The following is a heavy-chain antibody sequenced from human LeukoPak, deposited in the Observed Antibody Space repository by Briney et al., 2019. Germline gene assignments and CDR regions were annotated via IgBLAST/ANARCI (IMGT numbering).Heavy chain of an antibody. D-gene: IGHD6-19*01. CDR1: GFTFSSYS. CDR2: ITSSSSYI. V-gene: IGHV3-21*01. Sequence: GALRLSCAASGFTFSSYSMNWVRQAPGKGLEWVSSITSSSSYIYYADSVKGRFTISRDNAKNSLYLQMNSLRAEDTAVYYCAKDPGGWTVAAPFQHWGQGTLVTVSS. CDR3: AKDPGGWTVAAPFQH. J-gene: IGHJ1*01.